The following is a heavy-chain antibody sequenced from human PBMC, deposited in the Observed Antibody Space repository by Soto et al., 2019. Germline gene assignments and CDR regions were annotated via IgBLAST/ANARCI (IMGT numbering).Heavy chain of an antibody. CDR3: TTLNPFCSGGSCRAY. CDR1: GFTFSNAW. J-gene: IGHJ4*02. V-gene: IGHV3-15*01. CDR2: IKSKTDGGTT. D-gene: IGHD2-15*01. Sequence: GGSLRLSCAASGFTFSNAWMSWVRQAPGKGLEWVGRIKSKTDGGTTDYAAPVKGRFTISRDDSKNTLYLQMNSLKTEDTAVNYCTTLNPFCSGGSCRAYWGQGTLVTVSS.